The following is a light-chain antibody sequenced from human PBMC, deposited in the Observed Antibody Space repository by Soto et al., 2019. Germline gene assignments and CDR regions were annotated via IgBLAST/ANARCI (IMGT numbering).Light chain of an antibody. CDR2: AAS. J-gene: IGKJ1*01. V-gene: IGKV1-9*01. CDR1: QGISSY. CDR3: QQYHNLWT. Sequence: DIQLTQSPSFLSASVGDRVTITCRASQGISSYLAWYQQKPGKAPKLLIYAASTLQSGVPSRFSGSGSGTEFTLTITSLQSEDFALYYCQQYHNLWTFGQGTKVDIK.